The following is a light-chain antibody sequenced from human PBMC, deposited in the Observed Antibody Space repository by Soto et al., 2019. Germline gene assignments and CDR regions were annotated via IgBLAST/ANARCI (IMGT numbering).Light chain of an antibody. CDR1: QSFSSSY. V-gene: IGKV3D-20*02. CDR3: QQRSNWPPIT. J-gene: IGKJ5*01. CDR2: ETS. Sequence: EIVLTQSPGTLSLSPGERATLSCRASQSFSSSYLAWYQQKPGQAPRLLIYETSSRATGIPDRFSGSRSGTEFTLTINSLQSEDFAVYYCQQRSNWPPITFGQGTRLEIK.